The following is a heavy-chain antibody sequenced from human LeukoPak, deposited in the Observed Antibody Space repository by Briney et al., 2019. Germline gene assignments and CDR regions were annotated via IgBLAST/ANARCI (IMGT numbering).Heavy chain of an antibody. Sequence: SQTLSLTCTVSGGSISSGDYSWSWLRQPPGKGLEWIGYIYYSGSTYYNPSLKSRVTISVDTSKNQFSLNLSSVTPADTAVYYCARSLTMTTVTHTYGLYYFDYWGQGTLVTASS. V-gene: IGHV4-30-4*01. CDR2: IYYSGST. D-gene: IGHD4-11*01. CDR3: ARSLTMTTVTHTYGLYYFDY. J-gene: IGHJ4*02. CDR1: GGSISSGDYS.